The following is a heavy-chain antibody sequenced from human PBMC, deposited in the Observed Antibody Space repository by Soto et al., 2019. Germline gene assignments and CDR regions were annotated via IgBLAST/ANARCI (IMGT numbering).Heavy chain of an antibody. CDR3: AIFPRSDPLGCYYYGMDV. V-gene: IGHV5-10-1*01. CDR2: IDPSDSYT. D-gene: IGHD7-27*01. CDR1: GYSFTSYW. Sequence: GESLKISCKGSGYSFTSYWISWVRQMPGKGLEWMGRIDPSDSYTNYSPSFQGHVTISADKSISTAYLQWSSLKASDTAMYYCAIFPRSDPLGCYYYGMDVWGQGTTVTVSS. J-gene: IGHJ6*02.